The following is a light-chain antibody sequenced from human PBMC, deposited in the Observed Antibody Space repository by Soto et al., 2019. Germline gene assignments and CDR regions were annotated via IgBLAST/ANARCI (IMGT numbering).Light chain of an antibody. CDR1: SSDVGGYNY. CDR3: SSYTTSNTSRIV. CDR2: DVS. J-gene: IGLJ1*01. Sequence: QSVLTQPASVSGAPGQSITISCTGTSSDVGGYNYVSWYQHHPDKATKLMIFDVSNRPSGVANRFSGSKYCNTASLTISGRQPEDEADDYCSSYTTSNTSRIVFGTGTKVTVL. V-gene: IGLV2-14*03.